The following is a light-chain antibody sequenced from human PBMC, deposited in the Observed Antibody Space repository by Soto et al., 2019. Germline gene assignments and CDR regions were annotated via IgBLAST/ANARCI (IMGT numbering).Light chain of an antibody. CDR2: AAS. Sequence: AIRMTQSPSSLSASTGDRVTITCRASQGIGSYLAWYQHKPGKAPKRLIYAASSLQSGVPSRFSGSGSGTEFTLTISSLQPEDFATYFCLQHDSYPWTFGQGTKVDIK. J-gene: IGKJ1*01. CDR1: QGIGSY. V-gene: IGKV1-8*01. CDR3: LQHDSYPWT.